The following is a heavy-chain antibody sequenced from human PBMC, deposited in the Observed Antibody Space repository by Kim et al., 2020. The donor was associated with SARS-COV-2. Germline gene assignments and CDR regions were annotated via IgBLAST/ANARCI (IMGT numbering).Heavy chain of an antibody. CDR3: ARDLRMFRGIFPYFQGLDV. CDR2: ISSGATTI. CDR1: GFTFSNYE. V-gene: IGHV3-48*03. D-gene: IGHD3-10*01. J-gene: IGHJ6*02. Sequence: GGSLRLSCAASGFTFSNYEMNWVRQTPGKGLEWISYISSGATTIYYADSVRGRFTISRDNAKNSLSLQMNSLRVDDTAVYYCARDLRMFRGIFPYFQGLDVRGQGTTLTVSS.